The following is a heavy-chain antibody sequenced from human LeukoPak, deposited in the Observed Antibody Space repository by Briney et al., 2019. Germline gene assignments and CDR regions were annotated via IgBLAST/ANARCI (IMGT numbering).Heavy chain of an antibody. CDR2: IYHSGST. Sequence: NPSETLSLTCAVSGDSISSSNWWSWVRQPPGKGLEWIGEIYHSGSTNYNPSLKSRVTIAVDKSKNQFSLKLSSVTAADTAVYYCARASHDYGDYSHFDYWGQGTLVTVSS. CDR1: GDSISSSNW. V-gene: IGHV4-4*02. D-gene: IGHD4-17*01. J-gene: IGHJ4*02. CDR3: ARASHDYGDYSHFDY.